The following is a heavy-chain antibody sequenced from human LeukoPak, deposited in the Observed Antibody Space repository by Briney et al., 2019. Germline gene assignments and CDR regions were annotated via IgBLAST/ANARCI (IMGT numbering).Heavy chain of an antibody. CDR3: ARGRTTVTFYYYYYGMDV. V-gene: IGHV4-34*01. D-gene: IGHD4-11*01. J-gene: IGHJ6*02. CDR1: GGSFSGYY. Sequence: SETLSLTCAVYGGSFSGYYWSWIRQPPGKGLEWIGEINHSGSTNYNPSLKSRVTISVDTSKNQFSLKLSSVTAADTAVYYCARGRTTVTFYYYYYGMDVWGQGTTVTVS. CDR2: INHSGST.